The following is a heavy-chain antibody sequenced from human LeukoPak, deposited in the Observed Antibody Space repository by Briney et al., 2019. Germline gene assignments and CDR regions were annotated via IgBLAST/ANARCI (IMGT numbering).Heavy chain of an antibody. J-gene: IGHJ6*02. CDR3: ARIRYFDWLGYYYYYYGMDV. CDR2: ISYDGSNK. CDR1: VFTFSSYA. V-gene: IGHV3-30-3*01. Sequence: GGSLRLSCAASVFTFSSYAMHWVRQAPGKGLEWVAVISYDGSNKYYADSVKGRFTISRDNSKNTLYLQMNSLRAEDTAVYYCARIRYFDWLGYYYYYYGMDVWGQGTTVTVS. D-gene: IGHD3-9*01.